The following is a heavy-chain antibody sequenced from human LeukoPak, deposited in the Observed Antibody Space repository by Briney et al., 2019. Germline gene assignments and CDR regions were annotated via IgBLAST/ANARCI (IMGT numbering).Heavy chain of an antibody. V-gene: IGHV3-11*04. D-gene: IGHD6-13*01. Sequence: GGSLRLSCAASGFTFSDYYMSWIRQAPGKRLEWVSYISSSGSTIYYADSVKGRFTISRDNAKNTLYLQMNSLRAEDTAVYYCARESGIAAALDLWGQGTLVTVSS. CDR3: ARESGIAAALDL. CDR2: ISSSGSTI. J-gene: IGHJ5*02. CDR1: GFTFSDYY.